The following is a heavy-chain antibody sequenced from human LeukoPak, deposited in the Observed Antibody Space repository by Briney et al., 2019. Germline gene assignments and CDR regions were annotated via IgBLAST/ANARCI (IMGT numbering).Heavy chain of an antibody. CDR2: IRSKTKNYAT. V-gene: IGHV3-73*01. D-gene: IGHD5-12*01. J-gene: IGHJ4*02. CDR1: GFIFSDSA. CDR3: AKDRGGYDHYYFDY. Sequence: GGSLRLSCEGSGFIFSDSAIHWVRQASGKGLEWVGRIRSKTKNYATAYGASLKGRFTISRDNSKNTLYLQMNSLRAEDTAVFYCAKDRGGYDHYYFDYWGQGTLVTVSS.